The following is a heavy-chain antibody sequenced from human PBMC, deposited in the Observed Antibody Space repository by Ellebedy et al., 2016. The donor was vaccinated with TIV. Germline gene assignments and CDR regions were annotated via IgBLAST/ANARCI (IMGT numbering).Heavy chain of an antibody. V-gene: IGHV4-59*01. CDR1: GGSITNYY. J-gene: IGHJ4*02. CDR3: TKVGWELAHFDY. CDR2: IYYSGST. Sequence: SETLSLXXTVSGGSITNYYWSWIRQPPGKGLQWIAYIYYSGSTNYNPSLKSRVTISVDTSKNQFSLRLSSVTAADTAVYYCTKVGWELAHFDYWGQGTLVTVSS. D-gene: IGHD1-26*01.